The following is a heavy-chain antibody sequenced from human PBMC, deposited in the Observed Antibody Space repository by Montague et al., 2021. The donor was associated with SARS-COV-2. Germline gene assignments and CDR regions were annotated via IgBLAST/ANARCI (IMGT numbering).Heavy chain of an antibody. CDR2: TNYRSKWTS. Sequence: CVISGDSVWSNTAAWNWIRQSPSGGLEWLGRTNYRSKWTSDYATSVEGRISIDPDTSKNQFFLHLRSVTPEDTGVYYCVRDTGSVQAGFDAWGQGTLVTVSS. V-gene: IGHV6-1*01. D-gene: IGHD1-1*01. CDR3: VRDTGSVQAGFDA. CDR1: GDSVWSNTAA. J-gene: IGHJ4*02.